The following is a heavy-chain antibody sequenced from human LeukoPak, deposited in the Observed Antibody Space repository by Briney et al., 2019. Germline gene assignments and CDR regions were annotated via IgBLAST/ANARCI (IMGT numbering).Heavy chain of an antibody. J-gene: IGHJ5*02. CDR2: INSDGSST. D-gene: IGHD4-17*01. Sequence: GGFLRLSCAASGFTFSSYWMHWVRQAPGKGLVWVSRINSDGSSTSYADSVKGRFTISRDNAKNTLYLQMNSLRAEDTAVYYCARTSMTTVTTYWFDPWGQGTLVTVSS. CDR3: ARTSMTTVTTYWFDP. CDR1: GFTFSSYW. V-gene: IGHV3-74*01.